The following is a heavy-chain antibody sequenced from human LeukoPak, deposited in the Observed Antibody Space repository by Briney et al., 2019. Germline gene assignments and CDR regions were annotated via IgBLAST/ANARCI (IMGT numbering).Heavy chain of an antibody. J-gene: IGHJ4*02. CDR2: IYYSGST. D-gene: IGHD6-19*01. V-gene: IGHV4-59*01. CDR3: ARGAWQWPWGEENYFDY. CDR1: GGSFSGYY. Sequence: PSETLSLTCAVYGGSFSGYYWTWIRQPPGKGLEWIGYIYYSGSTNYNPSLKSRVTISVDTSKNQFSLKLSSVTAADTAVYYCARGAWQWPWGEENYFDYWGQGTLVTVSS.